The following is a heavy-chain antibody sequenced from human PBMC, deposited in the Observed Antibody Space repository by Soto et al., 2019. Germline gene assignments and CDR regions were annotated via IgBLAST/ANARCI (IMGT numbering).Heavy chain of an antibody. V-gene: IGHV3-21*01. CDR1: GFTFSSYS. CDR2: ISSSSSYI. D-gene: IGHD3-9*01. Sequence: PGGSLRLSCAASGFTFSSYSMNWVRQAPGKGLEWVSSISSSSSYIYYADSVKGRFTISRDNAKNSLYLQMNSLRAEDTAVYYCARDQRYFDWLLNWFDPWGQGTLVTVSS. J-gene: IGHJ5*02. CDR3: ARDQRYFDWLLNWFDP.